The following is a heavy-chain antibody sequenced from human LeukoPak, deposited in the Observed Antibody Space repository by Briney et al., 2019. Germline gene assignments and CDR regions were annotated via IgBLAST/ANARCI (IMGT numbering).Heavy chain of an antibody. D-gene: IGHD4-17*01. CDR1: GGSFSGYY. V-gene: IGHV4-34*01. J-gene: IGHJ4*02. CDR2: INHSGST. Sequence: SETLSLTCAVYGGSFSGYYWSWIRQPPGKGLEWIGEINHSGSTNYNPSLKSRVTISVDTSKNQFSLKLSSVTAADTAVYYCARDIYGDYYFDYWGQGTLVTVSS. CDR3: ARDIYGDYYFDY.